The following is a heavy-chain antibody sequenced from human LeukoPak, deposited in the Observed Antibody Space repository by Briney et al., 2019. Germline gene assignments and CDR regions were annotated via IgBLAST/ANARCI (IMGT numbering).Heavy chain of an antibody. D-gene: IGHD6-19*01. Sequence: SVKVSCKASGDTFTKNAISWLRQAPGQGLEWMGGIIPKFGTTEYGWKFQDRLIITADSSTGTAHMELSGLTSDDTAIYYCARSQSSSWYMVWFAPWGQGSLVTVSS. CDR1: GDTFTKNA. CDR2: IIPKFGTT. CDR3: ARSQSSSWYMVWFAP. V-gene: IGHV1-69*01. J-gene: IGHJ5*02.